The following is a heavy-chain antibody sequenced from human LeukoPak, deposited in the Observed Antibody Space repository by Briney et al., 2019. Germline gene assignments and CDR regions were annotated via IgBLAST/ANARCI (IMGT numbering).Heavy chain of an antibody. Sequence: GASVKVSCKASGYTFIDYYMHWVRQAPGQGLEWIGWINPKSGGTNYAQKFQGRVTMTRDTSISTAYMELSRLTSDDTAMYYCARGGGYCTNGICSYFDYWGQGTLVTVSS. CDR1: GYTFIDYY. CDR3: ARGGGYCTNGICSYFDY. J-gene: IGHJ4*02. V-gene: IGHV1-2*02. CDR2: INPKSGGT. D-gene: IGHD2-8*01.